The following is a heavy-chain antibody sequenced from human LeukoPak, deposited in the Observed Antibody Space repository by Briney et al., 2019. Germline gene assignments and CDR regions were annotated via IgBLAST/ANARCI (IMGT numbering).Heavy chain of an antibody. V-gene: IGHV3-48*03. Sequence: GGSLRLSCAASGFTFSSYEMNWVRQAPGKGLEWVSYISDSGSTIHYADSVKGRFTISRDNAKNSLYLQMNSLRAEDTAVYYCPGELGYCRGGDYWGQGTLVTVSS. J-gene: IGHJ4*02. CDR1: GFTFSSYE. D-gene: IGHD2-15*01. CDR3: PGELGYCRGGDY. CDR2: ISDSGSTI.